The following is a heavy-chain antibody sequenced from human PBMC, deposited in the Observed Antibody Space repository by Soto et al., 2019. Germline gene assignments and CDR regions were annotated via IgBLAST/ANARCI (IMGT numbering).Heavy chain of an antibody. D-gene: IGHD3-10*01. V-gene: IGHV4-38-2*02. Sequence: SETLSLTCAVFGYSISSGYQWGWIRQPPGKGLEWIGNIFHSGTTSYNPSLKSRVTVSVDTSKNQISLNLTSVTAADTAIYYCARDFFGNHYFDFWGQGILVTVSS. CDR3: ARDFFGNHYFDF. J-gene: IGHJ4*02. CDR1: GYSISSGYQ. CDR2: IFHSGTT.